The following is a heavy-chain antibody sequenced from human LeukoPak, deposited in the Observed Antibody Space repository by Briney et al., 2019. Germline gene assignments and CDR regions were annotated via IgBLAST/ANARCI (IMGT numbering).Heavy chain of an antibody. CDR1: GGSISSYY. V-gene: IGHV4-59*01. CDR3: ARSYYYGSGSYGSYYYYMDV. Sequence: SSETLSLTCTVSGGSISSYYWSWIRQPPGKGLEWIGYIYYSGSTNYNPSLKSRVTISVDTSKNQFSLKLSSVTAADTAVYYCARSYYYGSGSYGSYYYYMDVWGKGTTVTISS. CDR2: IYYSGST. D-gene: IGHD3-10*01. J-gene: IGHJ6*03.